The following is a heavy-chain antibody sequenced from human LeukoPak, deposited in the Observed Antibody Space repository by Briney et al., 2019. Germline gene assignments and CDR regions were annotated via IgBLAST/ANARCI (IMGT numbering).Heavy chain of an antibody. CDR3: ARFYGGFANHWHFEL. CDR1: GFTFESYT. V-gene: IGHV3-53*01. CDR2: MYGSGAT. Sequence: GTSLRLSCAASGFTFESYTIHWVRQAPGKGLEWVSVMYGSGATYYAASMNGRFTISRDNSKNTLYLQMNSLRGDDTAVYYCARFYGGFANHWHFELWGRGTLVTVSS. J-gene: IGHJ2*01. D-gene: IGHD4-23*01.